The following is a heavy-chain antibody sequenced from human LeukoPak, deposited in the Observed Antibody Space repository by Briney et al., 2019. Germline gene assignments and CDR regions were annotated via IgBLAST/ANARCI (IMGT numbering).Heavy chain of an antibody. J-gene: IGHJ4*02. CDR1: GFTFSSYA. CDR3: AKDAQYCSGGSCYPLYYFDY. CDR2: ISYDGSNK. V-gene: IGHV3-30*04. D-gene: IGHD2-15*01. Sequence: GGSLRLSCAASGFTFSSYAMHWVRQAPGKGLEWVAVISYDGSNKYYADSVKGRFTISRDNSKNTLYLQMNSLRAEDTAVYYCAKDAQYCSGGSCYPLYYFDYWGQGTLVTVSS.